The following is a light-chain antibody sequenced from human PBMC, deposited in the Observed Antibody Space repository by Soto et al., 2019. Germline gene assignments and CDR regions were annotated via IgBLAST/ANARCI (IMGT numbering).Light chain of an antibody. CDR2: GAS. CDR1: QSISSF. J-gene: IGKJ1*01. V-gene: IGKV1-39*01. Sequence: DIQMTQSPSSLSASVGDRVTITCRASQSISSFLSWYQQKPGKAPKFLIYGASNLQSGVPSRFSGGGSGTTFNLTISSLQPEDFATYYCQQCFGTPTFGQGTKVESK. CDR3: QQCFGTPT.